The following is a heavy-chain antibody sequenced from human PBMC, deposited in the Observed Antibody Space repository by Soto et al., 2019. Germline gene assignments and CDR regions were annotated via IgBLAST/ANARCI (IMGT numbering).Heavy chain of an antibody. V-gene: IGHV3-23*01. CDR3: DNVPPYDYVWGNYYYFAY. J-gene: IGHJ4*02. CDR1: GFTFSTYA. D-gene: IGHD3-16*01. Sequence: EVQLLESGGGLVQPGGSLRLSCAASGFTFSTYAINWVRQAPGKGLEWVSAISGGGGSTYYADSVKGRFTISRDNSKNTLYLQMNILRSEDAAVYYFDNVPPYDYVWGNYYYFAYWGQGTLVTVSS. CDR2: ISGGGGST.